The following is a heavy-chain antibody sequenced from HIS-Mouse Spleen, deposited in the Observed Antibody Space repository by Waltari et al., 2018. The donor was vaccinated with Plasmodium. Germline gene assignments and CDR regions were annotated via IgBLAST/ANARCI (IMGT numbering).Heavy chain of an antibody. J-gene: IGHJ4*02. CDR2: IYHSGST. CDR3: ARDFSIAARIYYFDY. Sequence: QVQLQESGPGLVKPSETLSLTCTVSGYSISSGYYWGWIRQPPGKGLEWIGSIYHSGSTYYNPSLKSRVTISVDTSKNQFSLKLSSVTAADTAVYYCARDFSIAARIYYFDYWGQGTLVTVSS. V-gene: IGHV4-38-2*02. D-gene: IGHD6-6*01. CDR1: GYSISSGYY.